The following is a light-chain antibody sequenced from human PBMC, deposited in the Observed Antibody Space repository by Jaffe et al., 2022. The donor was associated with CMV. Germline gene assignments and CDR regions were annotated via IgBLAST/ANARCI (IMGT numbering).Light chain of an antibody. CDR2: KAS. CDR1: QSISSW. V-gene: IGKV1-5*03. Sequence: DIQMTQSPSTLSVSVGDRVTITCRASQSISSWLAWYQQKPGKAPKLLIYKASDLQSGVPSRFSGSGSGTEFTLTISSLQPDDFATYYCQQYSSYPWTFGQGTKVE. CDR3: QQYSSYPWT. J-gene: IGKJ1*01.